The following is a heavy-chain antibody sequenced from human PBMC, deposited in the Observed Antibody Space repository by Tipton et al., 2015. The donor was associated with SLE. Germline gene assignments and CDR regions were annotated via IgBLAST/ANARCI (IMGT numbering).Heavy chain of an antibody. CDR2: IHYSGNT. J-gene: IGHJ6*02. CDR1: GGSITFSSYY. V-gene: IGHV4-39*01. CDR3: AGQPAANYYYYYGMDV. Sequence: GLVKPSETLSLTCTVSGGSITFSSYYWAWIRQPPGKGLEWIGSIHYSGNTYYNASLKGRVTIPIDTSKNQFSLKLSSVTAADTAVYYCAGQPAANYYYYYGMDVWGQGTTVTVSS. D-gene: IGHD2-2*01.